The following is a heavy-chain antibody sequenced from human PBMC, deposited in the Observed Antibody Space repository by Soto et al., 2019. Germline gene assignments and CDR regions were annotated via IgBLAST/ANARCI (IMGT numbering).Heavy chain of an antibody. Sequence: PGGSLRLSCAASGFTFSSYEMNWVRQDPGKGLEWVSYISSSGSTIYYADSVKGRFTISRDNAKNSLYLQMNSLRAEDTAVYYCARESVPGIAAAVGYYGMDVWGQGTTVTVSS. J-gene: IGHJ6*02. CDR3: ARESVPGIAAAVGYYGMDV. D-gene: IGHD6-13*01. CDR1: GFTFSSYE. V-gene: IGHV3-48*03. CDR2: ISSSGSTI.